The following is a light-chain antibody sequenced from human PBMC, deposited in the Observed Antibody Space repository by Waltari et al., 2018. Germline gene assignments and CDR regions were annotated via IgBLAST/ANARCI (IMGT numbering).Light chain of an antibody. V-gene: IGLV3-1*01. CDR1: DLAAKY. CDR3: QAWDTGTAV. Sequence: SYELTQPPSLSVSPGQTANIPCSGDDLAAKYVCWFQQKPGQSPVLVIFQDSQRPSGIPERFSGSNSGSTATLTIIGTQPADEADYYCQAWDTGTAVFGSGTTVTVL. J-gene: IGLJ1*01. CDR2: QDS.